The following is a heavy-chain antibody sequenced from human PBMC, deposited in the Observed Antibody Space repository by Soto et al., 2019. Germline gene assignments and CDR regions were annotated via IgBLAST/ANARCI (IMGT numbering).Heavy chain of an antibody. D-gene: IGHD1-1*01. CDR1: GFTFSNNA. CDR3: ARGTTTSAFSAMDV. Sequence: QVQLVESGGGVVQPGRSLRLSCAASGFTFSNNAMDWVRQAPGKGLEWVAVISYDGGNKYIAESVKGRFTISRDNSKNTLFLQMNSLRAEDTAVYYCARGTTTSAFSAMDVWGQGTTVTVSS. CDR2: ISYDGGNK. J-gene: IGHJ6*02. V-gene: IGHV3-30-3*01.